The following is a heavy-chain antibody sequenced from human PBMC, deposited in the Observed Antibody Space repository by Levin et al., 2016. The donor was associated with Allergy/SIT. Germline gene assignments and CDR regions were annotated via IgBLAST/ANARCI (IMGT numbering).Heavy chain of an antibody. V-gene: IGHV4-39*02. D-gene: IGHD2-2*01. CDR1: GGSISSSSYY. CDR3: TRGYCSSSSCRLDGFDI. CDR2: IYYSGTT. J-gene: IGHJ3*02. Sequence: SETLSLTCTVSGGSISSSSYYWGWIRQPPGKGLEWIGSIYYSGTTYYNPSLKSRVTISVDTSKNHFFMKLSSVTAADTAVYYCTRGYCSSSSCRLDGFDIWGQGTVVTVSS.